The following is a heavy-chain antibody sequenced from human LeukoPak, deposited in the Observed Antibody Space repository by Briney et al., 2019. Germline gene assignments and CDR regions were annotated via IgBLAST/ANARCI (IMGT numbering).Heavy chain of an antibody. J-gene: IGHJ4*02. CDR1: GFTFSSYA. D-gene: IGHD5-18*01. V-gene: IGHV3-23*01. CDR3: AKSVRGYSYAYYPK. CDR2: ISGSGGST. Sequence: GGSLRLSCEASGFTFSSYAMSWVRQAPGKGLEWVSAISGSGGSTYYADSVKGRFTISRDNSKNTLYLQMNSLRAEDTAVYYCAKSVRGYSYAYYPKWGQGTLVTVSS.